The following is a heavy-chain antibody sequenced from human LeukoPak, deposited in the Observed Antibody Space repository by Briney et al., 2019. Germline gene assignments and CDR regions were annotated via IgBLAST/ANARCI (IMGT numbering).Heavy chain of an antibody. Sequence: GESLKLSCQGSGYSFISYWIGWVRQMPGKGLEWMGIIYPGDSDTRYSPSFQGQVTFSADKSISTAYLKWSSLKASDTAMYYCARIRGYNYGFYYFDYWGQGTLVTVSS. CDR3: ARIRGYNYGFYYFDY. D-gene: IGHD5-18*01. CDR1: GYSFISYW. J-gene: IGHJ4*02. V-gene: IGHV5-51*01. CDR2: IYPGDSDT.